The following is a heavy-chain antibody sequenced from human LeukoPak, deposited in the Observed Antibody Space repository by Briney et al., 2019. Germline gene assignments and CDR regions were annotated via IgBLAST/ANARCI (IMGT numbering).Heavy chain of an antibody. Sequence: ASVKVSCKASGYTFTSYYMHWVRQAPGQGLEWMGIINPSGGSTSYAQKFQGRVTMTRDTSTSTVYMELSSLRSEDTAVYYCARAVYYYDSSGYKAFDIWGQGTMVTVSS. CDR3: ARAVYYYDSSGYKAFDI. CDR1: GYTFTSYY. V-gene: IGHV1-46*01. J-gene: IGHJ3*02. CDR2: INPSGGST. D-gene: IGHD3-22*01.